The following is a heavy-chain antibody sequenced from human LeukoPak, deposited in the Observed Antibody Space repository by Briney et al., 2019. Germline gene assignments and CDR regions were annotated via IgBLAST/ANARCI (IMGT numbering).Heavy chain of an antibody. J-gene: IGHJ5*02. CDR3: ARFKYWQLGSLDP. Sequence: PSETLSLTCAVYGGSFSGYYWSWIRQPPGKGLEWIGEINHSGSTNYNPSLKRRVTISVDTSKNQFSLKLSSVTAADTAVYYCARFKYWQLGSLDPWGQGTLVTVSS. CDR1: GGSFSGYY. D-gene: IGHD1-26*01. CDR2: INHSGST. V-gene: IGHV4-34*01.